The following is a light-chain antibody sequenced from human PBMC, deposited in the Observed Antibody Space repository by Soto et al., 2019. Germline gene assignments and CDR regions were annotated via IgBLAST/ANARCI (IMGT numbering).Light chain of an antibody. CDR3: SSYTSSSLYV. Sequence: QSVLTQPASVSGSPGQSITTSCTGTSSDVGGYDYVSWYQHHPGKAPKLMIYDVSNRPSGVSNRFSGSKSGNTASLTISGLQAEDEADYYCSSYTSSSLYVFGTGTKV. CDR1: SSDVGGYDY. J-gene: IGLJ1*01. CDR2: DVS. V-gene: IGLV2-14*03.